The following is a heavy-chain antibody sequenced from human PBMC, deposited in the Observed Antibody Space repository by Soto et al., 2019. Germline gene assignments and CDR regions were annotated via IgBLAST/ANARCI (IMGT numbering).Heavy chain of an antibody. CDR1: GDSVSSNSAA. Sequence: PSQTLSLTCAISGDSVSSNSAAWNWIRQSPSRGLELLGRTYYRSKWYNDYAVSVKSRITINPDTSKNQFSLQLNSVTPEDTAVYYCARGLFRTVTWEFAYWGQGTLVTVSS. CDR3: ARGLFRTVTWEFAY. V-gene: IGHV6-1*01. D-gene: IGHD4-4*01. CDR2: TYYRSKWYN. J-gene: IGHJ4*02.